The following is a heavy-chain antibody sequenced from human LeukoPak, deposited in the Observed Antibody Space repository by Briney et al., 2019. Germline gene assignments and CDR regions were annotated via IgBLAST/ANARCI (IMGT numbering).Heavy chain of an antibody. J-gene: IGHJ4*02. D-gene: IGHD3-3*01. Sequence: PSETLSLTCTVSSGSISSSSYYWGWIRQPPGKGLEWIGSIYYSGSTHYNPSLKSRVTISVDKSKNQFSLKLGSVTAADTAVYFCATLTIFGVVVVPPIYWGQGTLVTVSS. V-gene: IGHV4-39*01. CDR3: ATLTIFGVVVVPPIY. CDR1: SGSISSSSYY. CDR2: IYYSGST.